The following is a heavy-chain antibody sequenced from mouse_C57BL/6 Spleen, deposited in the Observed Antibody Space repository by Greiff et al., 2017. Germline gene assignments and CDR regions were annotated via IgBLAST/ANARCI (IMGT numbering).Heavy chain of an antibody. V-gene: IGHV1-80*01. J-gene: IGHJ4*01. CDR1: GYAFSSYW. CDR2: IYPGDGGT. Sequence: QVQLQQSGAELVKPGASVKISCKASGYAFSSYWMNWVKQRPGQGLEWIGQIYPGDGGTNYNGKFKGKATLTADKSSSTAYMQLSSLTSEDSAVYVCARSTTVVGTNAMDYWGQGTSVTVSS. CDR3: ARSTTVVGTNAMDY. D-gene: IGHD1-1*01.